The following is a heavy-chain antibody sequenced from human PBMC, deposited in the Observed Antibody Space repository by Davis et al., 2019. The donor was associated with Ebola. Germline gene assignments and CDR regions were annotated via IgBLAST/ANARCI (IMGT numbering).Heavy chain of an antibody. J-gene: IGHJ4*02. CDR1: GFTFSNYA. Sequence: GESLKISCAASGFTFSNYAMHWVRQAPGKGLEWVSTISGSGGSGSGGRTYYADSVKGRFTISRDNSKNTLYLQMNSLRAEDTAVYYCAKVGEYYDFWSGYSPFDYWGQGTLVTVSS. D-gene: IGHD3-3*01. V-gene: IGHV3-23*01. CDR2: ISGSGGSGSGGRT. CDR3: AKVGEYYDFWSGYSPFDY.